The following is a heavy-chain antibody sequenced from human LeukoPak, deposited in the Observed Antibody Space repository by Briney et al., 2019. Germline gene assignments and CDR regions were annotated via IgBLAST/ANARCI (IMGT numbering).Heavy chain of an antibody. D-gene: IGHD2-2*01. CDR1: GGSFSGYY. CDR3: ARRNIVVVPAAIGWDYYYYMDV. V-gene: IGHV4-34*01. Sequence: ETLSLTCAVYGGSFSGYYWSWIRQPPGKGLEWIGEINHSGSTNYNPSLKSRVTISVDTSKNQFSLKLSSVTAADTAVYYCARRNIVVVPAAIGWDYYYYMDVWGKGTTVTISS. CDR2: INHSGST. J-gene: IGHJ6*03.